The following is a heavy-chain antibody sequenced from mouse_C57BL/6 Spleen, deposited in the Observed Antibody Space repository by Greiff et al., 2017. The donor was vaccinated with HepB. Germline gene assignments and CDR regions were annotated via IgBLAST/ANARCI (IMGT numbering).Heavy chain of an antibody. Sequence: VQLQQSGPELVKPGASVKISCKASGYTFTDYYMNWVKQSHGQSLEWIGDINPNNGGTRYNQKFKGKATLTVDKSYSTAYMELRSLTSEDSAVYYCARSGLNSGYFDVWGTGTTVTVSS. CDR3: ARSGLNSGYFDV. D-gene: IGHD3-1*01. CDR2: INPNNGGT. V-gene: IGHV1-26*01. J-gene: IGHJ1*03. CDR1: GYTFTDYY.